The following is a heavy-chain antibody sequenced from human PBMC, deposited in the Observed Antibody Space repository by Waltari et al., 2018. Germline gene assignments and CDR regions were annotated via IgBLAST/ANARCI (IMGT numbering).Heavy chain of an antibody. V-gene: IGHV4-61*09. Sequence: QVQLQESGPGLVKPSQTLSLTCTVSGGSISSGSYYWSWIRQPAGKGLEWIGYIYTSGSTNYNPSLKSRVTISVDTSKNQFSLKLSSVTAADTAVYYCARGTAADYVWDYWGQGTLVTVSS. CDR1: GGSISSGSYY. D-gene: IGHD3-16*01. CDR2: IYTSGST. CDR3: ARGTAADYVWDY. J-gene: IGHJ4*02.